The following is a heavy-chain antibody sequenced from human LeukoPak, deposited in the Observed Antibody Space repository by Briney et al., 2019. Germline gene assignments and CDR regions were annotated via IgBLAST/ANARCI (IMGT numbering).Heavy chain of an antibody. D-gene: IGHD3-3*01. CDR3: ATAKAIFGVVNFDY. Sequence: ASVKVSCKVSGYTLTELSMHWVRQAPGKGLEWMGGFDPEDGETIYAQKFQGRVTMTEDTSTDTAYMELSSLRSEDTAVYYCATAKAIFGVVNFDYWGQGTLVTASS. J-gene: IGHJ4*02. V-gene: IGHV1-24*01. CDR2: FDPEDGET. CDR1: GYTLTELS.